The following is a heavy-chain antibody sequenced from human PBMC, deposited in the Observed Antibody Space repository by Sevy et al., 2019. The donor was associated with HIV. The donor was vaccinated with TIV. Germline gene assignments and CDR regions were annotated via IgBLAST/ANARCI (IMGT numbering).Heavy chain of an antibody. CDR2: IYYNGHI. V-gene: IGHV4-59*08. Sequence: SETLSLTCTVSGGSITSLYWNWIRQPPGKGLEWIANIYYNGHINYNPPLKSRVTLSLDTSKNLFSLRLSSVTAADTAMYYCAGENAWGRGYSWGQGTLVTVSS. D-gene: IGHD1-26*01. CDR3: AGENAWGRGYS. CDR1: GGSITSLY. J-gene: IGHJ4*02.